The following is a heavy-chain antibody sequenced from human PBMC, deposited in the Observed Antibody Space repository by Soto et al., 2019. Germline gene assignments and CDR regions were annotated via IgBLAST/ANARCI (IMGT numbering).Heavy chain of an antibody. Sequence: PGGSLRLSCAASGFTFSSYAMSWVRQAPGKGLEWVSAISGSGGSTYYADSVKGRFTISRDNSKNTLYLQMNSLRAEDTAVYYCAKDMVRGVIIKGFDYWGQGTLVTVSS. D-gene: IGHD3-10*01. V-gene: IGHV3-23*01. CDR1: GFTFSSYA. CDR2: ISGSGGST. J-gene: IGHJ4*02. CDR3: AKDMVRGVIIKGFDY.